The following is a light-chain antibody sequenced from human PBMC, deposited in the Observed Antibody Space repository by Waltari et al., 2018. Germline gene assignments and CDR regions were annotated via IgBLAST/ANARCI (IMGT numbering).Light chain of an antibody. V-gene: IGLV5-37*01. J-gene: IGLJ3*02. CDR2: YKSDPEK. CDR1: SQSFSSSY. CDR3: MFWPNNVWV. Sequence: SPGERATLSCRASQSFSSSYLAWYQQKPGSPPRFLLYYKSDPEKAQGSGVPSRFSGSKDASANAGILLISGLQSEDEADYYCMFWPNNVWVFGGGTKLTVL.